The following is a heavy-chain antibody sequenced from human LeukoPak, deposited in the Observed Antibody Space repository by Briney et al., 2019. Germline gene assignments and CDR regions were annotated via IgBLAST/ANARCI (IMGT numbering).Heavy chain of an antibody. V-gene: IGHV3-11*01. Sequence: GGSLRLYCAASGFIFSDYYMSWIRQAPGKGLEWVSYMSSSGNTIYYADSVKGRFTISRDNAKNSLYLQMNSLKTEDTAVYYCVGWELVRRDYWGQGTLVTVSS. D-gene: IGHD1-26*01. CDR1: GFIFSDYY. CDR2: MSSSGNTI. J-gene: IGHJ4*02. CDR3: VGWELVRRDY.